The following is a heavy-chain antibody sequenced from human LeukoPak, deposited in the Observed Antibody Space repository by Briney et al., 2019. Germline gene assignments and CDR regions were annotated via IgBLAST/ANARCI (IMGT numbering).Heavy chain of an antibody. CDR3: ARDGVAAAGSFDY. D-gene: IGHD6-13*01. CDR1: GESINSFY. J-gene: IGHJ4*02. CDR2: IYSSGST. Sequence: PSETLSLTCTVSGESINSFYWSWIRQPAAKGLEWIGRIYSSGSTNYSPSLKSRVTMSVDTSKNQFSLKLSSVTAADTAVYYCARDGVAAAGSFDYWGQRTQVTVSS. V-gene: IGHV4-4*07.